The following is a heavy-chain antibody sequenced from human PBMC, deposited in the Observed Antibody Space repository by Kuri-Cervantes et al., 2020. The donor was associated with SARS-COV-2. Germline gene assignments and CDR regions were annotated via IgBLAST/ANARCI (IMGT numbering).Heavy chain of an antibody. V-gene: IGHV3-7*05. CDR2: IKQDGSEE. Sequence: GESLKISCAASGFSFSTYWMTWVRQAPGIGLEWVANIKQDGSEEYYVDSVKGRFIISRDNARAALYLQMNSLRAEDTAVYYCAIAAAEFFDYWGQGTLVTVSS. CDR1: GFSFSTYW. J-gene: IGHJ4*02. D-gene: IGHD6-13*01. CDR3: AIAAAEFFDY.